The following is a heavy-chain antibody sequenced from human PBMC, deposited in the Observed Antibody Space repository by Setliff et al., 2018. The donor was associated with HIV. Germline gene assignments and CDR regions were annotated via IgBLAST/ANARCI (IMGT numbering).Heavy chain of an antibody. CDR2: IDPDRGET. J-gene: IGHJ4*02. CDR1: GYTFPDYY. D-gene: IGHD3-16*01. V-gene: IGHV1-69-2*01. CDR3: AWGTQRPIDS. Sequence: ASVKVSCKVSGYTFPDYYFQWVRQAPGKGLEWVGLIDPDRGETVYAEKFQGRVTITADRSKDIAYMKLSSLRYEDTAMYYCAWGTQRPIDSWGQGTPVTVSS.